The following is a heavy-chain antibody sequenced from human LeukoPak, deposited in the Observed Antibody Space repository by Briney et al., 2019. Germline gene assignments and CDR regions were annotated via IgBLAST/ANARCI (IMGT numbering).Heavy chain of an antibody. CDR2: IYYSGTT. V-gene: IGHV4-39*07. Sequence: SETLSLTCTVSGGSISSTYYWDWIRQPPGKGLEWIGSIYYSGTTYYNPSLKSRVTISVDTSKNQFSLKLSSVTAADTAVYYCARAQTPDEAFDIWGQGTLVTVS. J-gene: IGHJ3*02. CDR1: GGSISSTYY. CDR3: ARAQTPDEAFDI.